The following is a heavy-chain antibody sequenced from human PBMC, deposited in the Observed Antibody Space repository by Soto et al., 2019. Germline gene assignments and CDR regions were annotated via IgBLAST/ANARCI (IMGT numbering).Heavy chain of an antibody. J-gene: IGHJ5*01. CDR2: VYHTGDT. Sequence: SETLSLTCGVSGGTVASSHWWSWVRQSPGMGLEWIGNVYHTGDTNFNPSLQSRVTFSVDQSNNQFSLRLTSVMAADTAVYFCAREIVTAGGNNYFDAGGPGTLVP. CDR3: AREIVTAGGNNYFDA. D-gene: IGHD2-21*02. CDR1: GGTVASSHW. V-gene: IGHV4-4*02.